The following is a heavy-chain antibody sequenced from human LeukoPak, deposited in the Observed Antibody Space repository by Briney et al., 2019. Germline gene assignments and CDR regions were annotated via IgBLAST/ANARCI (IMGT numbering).Heavy chain of an antibody. CDR1: GGTFSSYA. CDR2: IIPIFGTA. J-gene: IGHJ4*02. D-gene: IGHD1-26*01. CDR3: ARGEGGGSYWPYYFDY. Sequence: SVEVSCKASGGTFSSYAISWVRQAPGRGLEWMGGIIPIFGTANYAQKFQGRVTITTDESTSTAYMELSSLRSEDTAVYYCARGEGGGSYWPYYFDYWGQGTLVTVSS. V-gene: IGHV1-69*05.